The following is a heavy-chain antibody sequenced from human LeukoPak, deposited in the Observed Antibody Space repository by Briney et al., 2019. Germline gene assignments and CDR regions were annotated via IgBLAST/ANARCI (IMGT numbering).Heavy chain of an antibody. CDR1: GFTFSSYA. CDR2: ISYDGSNK. CDR3: ARLSIQWTPEMYYFDY. D-gene: IGHD5-12*01. J-gene: IGHJ4*02. V-gene: IGHV3-30*04. Sequence: PGKSLRLSCAASGFTFSSYAMHWARHAPGKGLEWVAVISYDGSNKNYADSLKGRFTISRDNSKNTLYLQMNSLRPEDTAIYYCARLSIQWTPEMYYFDYWGQGTLVTVSS.